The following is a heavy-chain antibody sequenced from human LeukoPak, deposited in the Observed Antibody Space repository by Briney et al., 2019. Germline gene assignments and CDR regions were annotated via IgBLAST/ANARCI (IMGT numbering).Heavy chain of an antibody. J-gene: IGHJ4*02. V-gene: IGHV4-4*02. CDR1: GGSISSSNW. D-gene: IGHD1-1*01. CDR2: IYYSGSGST. Sequence: SGTLSLTCAVSGGSISSSNWWSWIRQPPGKGLEWIGYIYYSGSGSTNYNPSLKSRVTISVDTSKNQFSLKLSSVTAADTAVYYCARGEYSGSDWGQGTLVTVSS. CDR3: ARGEYSGSD.